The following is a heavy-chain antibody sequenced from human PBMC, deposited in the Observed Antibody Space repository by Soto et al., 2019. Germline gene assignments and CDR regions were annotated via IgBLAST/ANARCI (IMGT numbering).Heavy chain of an antibody. CDR2: IWYDGSNK. CDR1: GFTFSSYG. CDR3: ARDRAVAGIFDY. Sequence: GGSLRLSCAASGFTFSSYGMHWVRQAPGKGLEWVAVIWYDGSNKYYADSVKGRFTISRDNSKNTLYLQMNSLRAEDTAVYYCARDRAVAGIFDYWGQGTLVTVPS. V-gene: IGHV3-33*01. J-gene: IGHJ4*02. D-gene: IGHD6-19*01.